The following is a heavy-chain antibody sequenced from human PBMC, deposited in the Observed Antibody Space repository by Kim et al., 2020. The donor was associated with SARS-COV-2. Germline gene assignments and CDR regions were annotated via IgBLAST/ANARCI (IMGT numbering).Heavy chain of an antibody. CDR3: ASYQSGTMFAS. CDR2: VFYGGTT. J-gene: IGHJ4*02. V-gene: IGHV4-39*01. CDR1: DGSLTSRDYY. Sequence: SETLSLTCYVSDGSLTSRDYYWGWIRQPPGKGLEYIGAVFYGGTTHYNPSPRGRVIISVDTSKNQFSLNVNSVTATDTAVYYCASYQSGTMFASWGRGTLVTVS. D-gene: IGHD1-1*01.